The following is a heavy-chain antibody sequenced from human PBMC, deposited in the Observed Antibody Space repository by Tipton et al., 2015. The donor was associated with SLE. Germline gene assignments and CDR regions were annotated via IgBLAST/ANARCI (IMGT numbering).Heavy chain of an antibody. Sequence: GSLRLSCAASGFTFSSYGMHWVRQAPGKGLEWVAFIRYDGSNKYYADSVKGRFTISRDNSKNTLYLQMNSLRAEDTAVYYCAKVLTVAGTGALDIWGQGTMVPVSS. J-gene: IGHJ3*02. CDR2: IRYDGSNK. CDR3: AKVLTVAGTGALDI. V-gene: IGHV3-30*02. D-gene: IGHD6-19*01. CDR1: GFTFSSYG.